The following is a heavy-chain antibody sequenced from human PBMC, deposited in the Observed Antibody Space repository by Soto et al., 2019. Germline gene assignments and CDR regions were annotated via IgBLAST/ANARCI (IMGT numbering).Heavy chain of an antibody. CDR3: AREAAGFDL. CDR1: GFTVSSDH. CDR2: MYYGGTT. J-gene: IGHJ3*01. V-gene: IGHV3-53*02. Sequence: EMQLVETGGGLIQPGGSLRLSCAASGFTVSSDHMSWVRQAPGKALEWISVMYYGGTTYYADSVQGRFTISRDSSSNTLYLQMTELRADDTAVYYCAREAAGFDLWGQGTMVTVSS.